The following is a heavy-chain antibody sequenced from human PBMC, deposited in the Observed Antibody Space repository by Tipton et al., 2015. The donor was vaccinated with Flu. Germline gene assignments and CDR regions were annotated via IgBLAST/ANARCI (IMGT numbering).Heavy chain of an antibody. D-gene: IGHD2-2*01. V-gene: IGHV4-38-2*02. CDR3: ARDPSLGMPDYLDF. Sequence: LRLSCAVSGDSISSDFYWAWIRQFPGKGLEWIGTVSRTGSTIYNPSLKSRVTISVDTSKKQFSLQLRSVTAADTAVYYCARDPSLGMPDYLDFWGQGTLVTTSS. CDR1: GDSISSDFY. J-gene: IGHJ4*02. CDR2: VSRTGST.